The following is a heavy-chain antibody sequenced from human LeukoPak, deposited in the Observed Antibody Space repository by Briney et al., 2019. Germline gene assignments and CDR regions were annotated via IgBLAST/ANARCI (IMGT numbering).Heavy chain of an antibody. CDR2: IYHSGST. D-gene: IGHD3-22*01. J-gene: IGHJ3*02. CDR3: ARGPYSYDSSGAFDI. V-gene: IGHV4-4*01. Sequence: GSLRLSCAASGFTFRNYAMGWVRQPPGKGLEWIGEIYHSGSTNYNPSLKSRVTISLDTSRNQFSLKLSSVTAADTAVYFCARGPYSYDSSGAFDIWGQGTMVTASS. CDR1: GFTFRNYA.